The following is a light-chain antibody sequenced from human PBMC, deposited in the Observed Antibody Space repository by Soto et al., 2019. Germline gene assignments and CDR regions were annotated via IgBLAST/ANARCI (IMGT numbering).Light chain of an antibody. CDR3: AAWDDSLSGYV. CDR1: SSNIGSNY. V-gene: IGLV1-47*02. CDR2: SNN. J-gene: IGLJ1*01. Sequence: QSVLTQPPSASGTPAQRVTISCSGSSSNIGSNYVYWYQQLPGTAPKLLIYSNNQRPSGVPDRFSGSKSGTSASLAISGLRSEDEADYYCAAWDDSLSGYVFGTGTKVTVL.